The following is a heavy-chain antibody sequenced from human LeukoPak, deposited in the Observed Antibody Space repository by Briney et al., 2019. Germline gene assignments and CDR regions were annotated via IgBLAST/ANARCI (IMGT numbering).Heavy chain of an antibody. Sequence: ASVKVSCKASGYTFTSYGISWVRQAPGQGLEWMGWISAYNGNTNYAQKLQGRVTMTTDTSTSTAYMELRSLRSDDTAVYYCAGSRGGYYSGYYFDYWAREPWSPSPQ. CDR2: ISAYNGNT. CDR3: AGSRGGYYSGYYFDY. J-gene: IGHJ4*02. CDR1: GYTFTSYG. D-gene: IGHD3-3*01. V-gene: IGHV1-18*01.